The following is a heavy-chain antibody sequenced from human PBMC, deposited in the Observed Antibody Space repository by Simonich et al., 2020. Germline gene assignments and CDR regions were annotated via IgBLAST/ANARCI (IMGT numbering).Heavy chain of an antibody. Sequence: EVQLVESGGGLVKPGGSLRLSCAASGFTFSSSSLDWVRQATGKGLEWVSSISSSSSYIYYAAAVKGRFTISRDNAKNSLYLQMNSLRAEDTAVYYCARWIAVAGTGAYGMDVWGQGTTVTVSS. CDR1: GFTFSSSS. CDR3: ARWIAVAGTGAYGMDV. D-gene: IGHD6-19*01. J-gene: IGHJ6*02. CDR2: ISSSSSYI. V-gene: IGHV3-21*01.